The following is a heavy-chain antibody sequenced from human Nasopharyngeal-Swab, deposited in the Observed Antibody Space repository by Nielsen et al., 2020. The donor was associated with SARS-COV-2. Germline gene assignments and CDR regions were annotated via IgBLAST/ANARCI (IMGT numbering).Heavy chain of an antibody. CDR1: GFTFSSYS. J-gene: IGHJ6*03. CDR2: ISSSSSYI. D-gene: IGHD3-3*01. Sequence: GESPKISCAASGFTFSSYSMNWVRQAPGKGLEWVSSISSSSSYIYYADSVKGRFTISRDNAENSLYLQMNSLRAEDTAVYYCARDGVTIFGVVGYYYYMDVWGKGTTVTVSS. CDR3: ARDGVTIFGVVGYYYYMDV. V-gene: IGHV3-21*01.